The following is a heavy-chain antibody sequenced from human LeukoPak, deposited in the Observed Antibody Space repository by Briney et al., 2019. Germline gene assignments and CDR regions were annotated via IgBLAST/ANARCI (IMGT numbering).Heavy chain of an antibody. D-gene: IGHD5-12*01. Sequence: SETLSLTCTVSGGSISNYYWSWIRQPPGKGLEWIGYVFSSGNTKYNPSLESRVTISVDTSKNRVSLKLTSLTAADTAVYFCARGHRGYGGGSEYWGQGTLVTVSS. J-gene: IGHJ4*02. CDR2: VFSSGNT. CDR1: GGSISNYY. V-gene: IGHV4-59*01. CDR3: ARGHRGYGGGSEY.